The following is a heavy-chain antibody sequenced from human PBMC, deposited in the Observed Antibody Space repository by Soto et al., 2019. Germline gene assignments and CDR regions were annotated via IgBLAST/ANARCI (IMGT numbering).Heavy chain of an antibody. J-gene: IGHJ6*02. CDR2: IYYSGST. Sequence: SETLSLTCTVSGGSISSSSYYWGWIRQPPGKGLEWIGSIYYSGSTYYNPSLKSRVTISVDTSKNQFSLKLSSVTAADTAAYYCARSWSSWYGVSVYYYYGMDVWGQGTTVTVSS. D-gene: IGHD6-13*01. V-gene: IGHV4-39*01. CDR3: ARSWSSWYGVSVYYYYGMDV. CDR1: GGSISSSSYY.